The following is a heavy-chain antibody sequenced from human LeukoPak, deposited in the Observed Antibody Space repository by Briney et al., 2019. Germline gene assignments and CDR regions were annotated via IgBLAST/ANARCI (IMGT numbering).Heavy chain of an antibody. J-gene: IGHJ4*02. D-gene: IGHD4-11*01. Sequence: SETLSLTCTVSNGSISSSSYYWGWIRQPPGKGLEWIGSIYYSGTTYYNPSLKSRVTISLDTSKNQFSLKLSSVTAADTAVYYCAREGGLQHHFDYWGQGTLATVSS. V-gene: IGHV4-39*07. CDR2: IYYSGTT. CDR3: AREGGLQHHFDY. CDR1: NGSISSSSYY.